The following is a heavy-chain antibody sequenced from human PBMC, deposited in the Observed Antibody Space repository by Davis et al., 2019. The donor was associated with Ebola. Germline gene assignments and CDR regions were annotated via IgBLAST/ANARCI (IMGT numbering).Heavy chain of an antibody. V-gene: IGHV4-34*01. Sequence: MPSETLSLTCAVYGGSFSGYYWSWIRQPPGKGLEWIGVITHSGRTNYNPSLKSRVTISVDTSKKQFSLKLSSVTAADTAVYYCARRSNSPFDYWGQGTLVTVSS. J-gene: IGHJ4*02. CDR3: ARRSNSPFDY. CDR2: ITHSGRT. D-gene: IGHD6-6*01. CDR1: GGSFSGYY.